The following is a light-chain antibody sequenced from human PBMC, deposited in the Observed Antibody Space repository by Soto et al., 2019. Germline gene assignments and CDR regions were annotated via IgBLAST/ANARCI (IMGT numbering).Light chain of an antibody. CDR1: QTVSNY. CDR3: QHYDNWPYS. J-gene: IGKJ2*03. CDR2: GAS. V-gene: IGKV3-15*01. Sequence: EIVMTQSPATLSVSPGERATLSCRASQTVSNYLAWYQQKPGLAPRLLIYGASTRATAIPARFSGSGSGTEFTLTISSLQSEDFAVYYCQHYDNWPYSFGQGTKLEIK.